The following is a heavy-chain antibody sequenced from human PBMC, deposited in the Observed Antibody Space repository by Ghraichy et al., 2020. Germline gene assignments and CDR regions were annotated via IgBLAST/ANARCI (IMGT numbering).Heavy chain of an antibody. D-gene: IGHD2-2*01. V-gene: IGHV4-59*01. CDR3: ARGGHCSSTSCFSAPGYYYYYMDV. CDR2: IYYSGST. CDR1: GGSISSYY. J-gene: IGHJ6*03. Sequence: SETLSLTCTVSGGSISSYYWSWIRQPPGKGLEWIGYIYYSGSTNYNPSLKSRVTMSVDTSRNQFSLKLSSVTAADTAVYYCARGGHCSSTSCFSAPGYYYYYMDVWGKGTTVTVSS.